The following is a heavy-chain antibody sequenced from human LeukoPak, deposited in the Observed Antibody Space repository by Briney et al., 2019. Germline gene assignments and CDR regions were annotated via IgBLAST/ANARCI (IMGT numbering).Heavy chain of an antibody. V-gene: IGHV3-53*05. CDR2: IYSGGST. J-gene: IGHJ3*02. CDR3: AREGSTSFDAFDI. D-gene: IGHD2-2*01. CDR1: GFTVSSNY. Sequence: GGSLRLSCAASGFTVSSNYMSWVRQAPGKGLEWVSVIYSGGSTYYADSVKGRFTISRDNSKNTLYLQMNSLRAEDTAVYYCAREGSTSFDAFDIWGQGTMVTVSS.